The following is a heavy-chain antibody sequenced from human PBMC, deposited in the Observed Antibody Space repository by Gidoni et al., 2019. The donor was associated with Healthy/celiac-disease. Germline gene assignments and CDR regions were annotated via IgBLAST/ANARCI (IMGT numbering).Heavy chain of an antibody. CDR2: IIPILGIA. CDR3: AVRVEMATINDY. V-gene: IGHV1-69*04. Sequence: QVQLVQSGAEVKKPGSSVKVSCKASGGTFSSYAISWVRQAPGQGLEWMGRIIPILGIANDAQKFQGRVTITADKSTSTACMELSSLRSEDTAVYYCAVRVEMATINDYWGQGTLVTVSS. J-gene: IGHJ4*02. D-gene: IGHD5-12*01. CDR1: GGTFSSYA.